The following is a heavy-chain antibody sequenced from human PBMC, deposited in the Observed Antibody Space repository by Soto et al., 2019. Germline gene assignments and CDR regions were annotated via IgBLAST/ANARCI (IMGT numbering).Heavy chain of an antibody. CDR1: GYSFTSYW. J-gene: IGHJ6*03. CDR3: ARQIAAAGSYYYYIDV. CDR2: IYPGDSDT. V-gene: IGHV5-51*01. Sequence: GESLKISCKGSGYSFTSYWIGWVRQMPGKGLEWMGIIYPGDSDTRYSPSFQGQVTISADKSISTAYLQWSSLKASDTAMYYCARQIAAAGSYYYYIDVWGKGTTDTGSS. D-gene: IGHD6-13*01.